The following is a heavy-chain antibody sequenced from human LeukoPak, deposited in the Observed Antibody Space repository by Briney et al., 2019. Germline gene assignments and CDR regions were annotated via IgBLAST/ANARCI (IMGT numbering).Heavy chain of an antibody. J-gene: IGHJ4*02. CDR3: VVRVRYSTDY. V-gene: IGHV1-69*05. CDR1: GGTFSRYA. Sequence: SVKVSCEASGGTFSRYAISWVRQAPGQGLEWMGGIIPIFGTANYAQKFQGRVTITTDESTSTAYMELSSLRSEDTAVYYCVVRVRYSTDYWGQGTLVTVSS. CDR2: IIPIFGTA. D-gene: IGHD2-15*01.